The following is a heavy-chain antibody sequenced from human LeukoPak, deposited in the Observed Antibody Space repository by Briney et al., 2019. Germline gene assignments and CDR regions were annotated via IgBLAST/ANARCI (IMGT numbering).Heavy chain of an antibody. J-gene: IGHJ3*02. V-gene: IGHV3-23*01. CDR3: ALSWNDRMDAVDI. D-gene: IGHD1-1*01. CDR2: ISGSGGST. Sequence: GGSLRLSCAASGFTFSSYAMSWVRQAPGKGLEWVSAISGSGGSTYYAASVKGRFTISRDNSKNTLYLQMNSLRSEDTAVYYCALSWNDRMDAVDIWGQGTMVTVSS. CDR1: GFTFSSYA.